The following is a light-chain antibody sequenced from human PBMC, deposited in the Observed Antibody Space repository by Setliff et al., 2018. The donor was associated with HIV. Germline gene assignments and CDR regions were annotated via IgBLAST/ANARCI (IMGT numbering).Light chain of an antibody. J-gene: IGLJ1*01. V-gene: IGLV2-11*01. Sequence: ALAQPRSVSGSPGQSVTISCTGTSSDVGGYNYVSWYQQHPGKAPKLMIYDVSKRPSGVPDRFSGSKSGNTASLTISGLQAEDEADYYCCSYAGSYTSYVFGTGTKVTVL. CDR3: CSYAGSYTSYV. CDR2: DVS. CDR1: SSDVGGYNY.